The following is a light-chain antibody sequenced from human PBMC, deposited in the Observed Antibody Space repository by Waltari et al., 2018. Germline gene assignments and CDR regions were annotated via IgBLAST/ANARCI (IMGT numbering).Light chain of an antibody. CDR1: QSVSSN. CDR2: GAS. Sequence: EIVMTQSPATLSVSPGERATLSCRASQSVSSNLAWYQQKPGQAHRLLISGASTRATGIPARLSGSGCGTEFTLTSSSLQSEEFAGYYCQQYNNWPPAVSFGQGTKVEIK. CDR3: QQYNNWPPAVS. J-gene: IGKJ1*01. V-gene: IGKV3-15*01.